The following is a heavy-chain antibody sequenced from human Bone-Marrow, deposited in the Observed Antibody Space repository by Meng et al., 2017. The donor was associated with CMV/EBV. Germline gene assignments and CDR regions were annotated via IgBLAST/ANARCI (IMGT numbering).Heavy chain of an antibody. V-gene: IGHV3-30*02. D-gene: IGHD2-21*01. CDR3: AKVFLRCVSDAFDI. CDR2: IRYDGSNK. Sequence: GGFLRLPCAASESPFSSYGMHWVRQAPGKGLEWVAFIRYDGSNKYYAASVKGRFTISRDNSKNTLYLKMNSLRAEDTAVYYCAKVFLRCVSDAFDIWGQGTMVTVSS. J-gene: IGHJ3*02. CDR1: ESPFSSYG.